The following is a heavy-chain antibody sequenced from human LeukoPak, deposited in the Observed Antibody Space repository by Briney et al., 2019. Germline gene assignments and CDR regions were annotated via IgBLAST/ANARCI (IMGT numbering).Heavy chain of an antibody. CDR2: INSDGSST. Sequence: GGSLRLSCAASGFTFSSYWMHWVRQAPGKGLVWVSRINSDGSSTSYADSVKGRFTISRDNAKNTLYLQMNSLRAEDTAVYYCATPSYYYDSSSYYYGFDYWGQGTLVTVSS. CDR1: GFTFSSYW. J-gene: IGHJ4*02. D-gene: IGHD3-22*01. CDR3: ATPSYYYDSSSYYYGFDY. V-gene: IGHV3-74*01.